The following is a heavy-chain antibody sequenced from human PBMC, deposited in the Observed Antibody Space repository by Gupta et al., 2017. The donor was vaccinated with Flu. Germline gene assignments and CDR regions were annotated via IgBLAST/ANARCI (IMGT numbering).Heavy chain of an antibody. V-gene: IGHV4-59*01. J-gene: IGHJ4*02. CDR2: IYYSGST. CDR3: AGNYGDYRPPSFDY. CDR1: GVSLSSYY. D-gene: IGHD4-17*01. Sequence: QVQLQDSGPGLVQPSETLSPTCTVSGVSLSSYYKSCIRKPPGKGLLWIGYIYYSGSTTYNPPLKSRVTISVDTAKNQFALKLSSVTAADTAVYYCAGNYGDYRPPSFDYWGQGTLVTVSS.